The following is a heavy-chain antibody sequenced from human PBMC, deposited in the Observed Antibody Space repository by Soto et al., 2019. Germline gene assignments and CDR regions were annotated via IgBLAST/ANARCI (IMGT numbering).Heavy chain of an antibody. D-gene: IGHD2-2*01. V-gene: IGHV3-23*01. Sequence: EVQLLESGGGLVQPGESLRLSCVASGLTFSRADMSWVRQAPGKGLEWVSAINGGRSFYGDSVEGRFTVSRDNSKNTLYLQMNSLRVEDTAIYYCATHAWDLWGQRTLVTVSS. J-gene: IGHJ5*02. CDR2: INGGRS. CDR1: GLTFSRAD. CDR3: ATHAWDL.